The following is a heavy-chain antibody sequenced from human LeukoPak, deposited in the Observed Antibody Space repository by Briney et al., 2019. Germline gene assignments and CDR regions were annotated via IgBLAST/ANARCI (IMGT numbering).Heavy chain of an antibody. J-gene: IGHJ3*02. Sequence: GGSLRLSCAASGFTFSSYGMHWVRQAPGKGLEWVAFIRYDGSNKYYADSVKGRFTISRDNSKNTLYLQMNSLRAEDTAVYYCAKDIGADIVATIRSSVNLNQFDIWGQGTMVTVSS. CDR2: IRYDGSNK. CDR3: AKDIGADIVATIRSSVNLNQFDI. CDR1: GFTFSSYG. D-gene: IGHD5-12*01. V-gene: IGHV3-30*02.